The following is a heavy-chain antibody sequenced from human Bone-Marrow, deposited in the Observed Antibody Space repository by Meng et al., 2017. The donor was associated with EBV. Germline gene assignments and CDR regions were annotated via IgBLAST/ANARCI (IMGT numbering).Heavy chain of an antibody. D-gene: IGHD5-12*01. CDR3: AKRGWDSGYDS. J-gene: IGHJ4*02. CDR1: GFTFNDYA. Sequence: HVLVSWGGSNNPGVSLRLSCAASGFTFNDYAMAWVRQAPGKGLEWVAGISASGGSTYYADSVKGRFTISRDNSKNTQYLQMNSLRVEDSAVYYCAKRGWDSGYDSWGRGTLVTVSS. V-gene: IGHV3-23*01. CDR2: ISASGGST.